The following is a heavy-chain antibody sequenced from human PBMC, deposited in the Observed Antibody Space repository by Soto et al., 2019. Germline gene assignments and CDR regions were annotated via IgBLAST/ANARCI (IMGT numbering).Heavy chain of an antibody. V-gene: IGHV1-18*01. J-gene: IGHJ3*02. CDR1: GYTFTSYG. CDR3: ARGAEYYDILTGYYTLDDAFDI. Sequence: ASVKVSCKASGYTFTSYGISWVRQAPGQGLEWMGWISAYNGNTNYAQKLQGRVTMTTDTSTSTAYMELRSLRSDDTAVYYCARGAEYYDILTGYYTLDDAFDIWGQGTMVTVSS. D-gene: IGHD3-9*01. CDR2: ISAYNGNT.